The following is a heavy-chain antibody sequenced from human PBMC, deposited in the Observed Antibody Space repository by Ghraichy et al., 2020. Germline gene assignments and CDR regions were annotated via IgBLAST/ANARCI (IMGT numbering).Heavy chain of an antibody. CDR1: GGTFSSYA. Sequence: SVKVSCKASGGTFSSYAISWVRQAPGQGLEWMGGIIPIFGTANYAQKFQGRVTITADESTSTAYMELSSLRSEDTAVYYCATSIADVIYGMDVWGQGTTVTVSS. V-gene: IGHV1-69*13. CDR2: IIPIFGTA. D-gene: IGHD6-6*01. J-gene: IGHJ6*02. CDR3: ATSIADVIYGMDV.